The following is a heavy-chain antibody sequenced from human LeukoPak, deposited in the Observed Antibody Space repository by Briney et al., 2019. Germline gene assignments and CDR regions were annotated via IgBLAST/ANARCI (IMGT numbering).Heavy chain of an antibody. Sequence: GGSLRLSCAASGFTFSSYSMNWVRQAPGKGLEWVSAISGSGGSTYYADSVEGRFTISRDNSKNTLYLQMNSLRAEDTAVYYCAKDFSSSWYTGYFDYWGQGTLVTVSS. CDR1: GFTFSSYS. D-gene: IGHD6-13*01. CDR3: AKDFSSSWYTGYFDY. V-gene: IGHV3-23*01. J-gene: IGHJ4*02. CDR2: ISGSGGST.